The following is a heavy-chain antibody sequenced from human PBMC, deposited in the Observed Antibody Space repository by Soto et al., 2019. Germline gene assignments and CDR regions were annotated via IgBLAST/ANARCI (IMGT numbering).Heavy chain of an antibody. Sequence: GGSLRLSCAASGFTFNNYAMSWVRQAPGKGLEWVSAISGGGGSTYYADSVKGLFTISRDNSKNTLSLQMDSLRAEDTAVYYCATSSSGYLLYAFDIWGQGTMVTFS. CDR3: ATSSSGYLLYAFDI. CDR2: ISGGGGST. D-gene: IGHD3-22*01. V-gene: IGHV3-23*01. CDR1: GFTFNNYA. J-gene: IGHJ3*02.